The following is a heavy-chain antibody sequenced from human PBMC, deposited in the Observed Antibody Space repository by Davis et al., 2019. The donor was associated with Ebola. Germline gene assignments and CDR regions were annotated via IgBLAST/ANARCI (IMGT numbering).Heavy chain of an antibody. V-gene: IGHV3-73*01. J-gene: IGHJ4*02. CDR2: IRSKANSYAT. Sequence: GGSLRLSCAASGFTFSGSAMHWVRQASGTGLEWVGRIRSKANSYATAYAASVKGRFTISSDDSKNTAYLQMNSLKTEDTAVYYCTRRRYSSEDYWGQGTLVTVSS. CDR3: TRRRYSSEDY. CDR1: GFTFSGSA. D-gene: IGHD6-19*01.